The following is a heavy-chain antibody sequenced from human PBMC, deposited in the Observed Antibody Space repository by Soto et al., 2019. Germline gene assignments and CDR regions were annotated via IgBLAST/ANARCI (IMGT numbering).Heavy chain of an antibody. CDR1: GFTFNSFD. V-gene: IGHV3-30*18. Sequence: QVQVVESGGGVVQPGRSLRLSCAASGFTFNSFDMHWVRQAPGRGLEWVAVISHDGSNRYYADSVKGRFTISRDNSKNTLFLEVNSLRNQDTAVYYCAKGMRGHDFWSGYQTQSHGGQGTRVTVSS. CDR3: AKGMRGHDFWSGYQTQSH. CDR2: ISHDGSNR. J-gene: IGHJ4*02. D-gene: IGHD3-3*01.